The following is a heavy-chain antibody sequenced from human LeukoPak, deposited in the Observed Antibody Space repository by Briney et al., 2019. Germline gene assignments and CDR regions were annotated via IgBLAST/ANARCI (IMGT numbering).Heavy chain of an antibody. CDR1: GFTFDDYG. J-gene: IGHJ4*02. CDR2: INWNGGST. CDR3: ARSAEYSSASHFDY. V-gene: IGHV3-20*01. Sequence: GGSLRLSCAASGFTFDDYGMSWVRQAPGKELEWVSGINWNGGSTGYADSVKGRFTISRDNAKNSLYLQMNSLRAEDTALYHCARSAEYSSASHFDYWGQGTLVTVSS. D-gene: IGHD6-6*01.